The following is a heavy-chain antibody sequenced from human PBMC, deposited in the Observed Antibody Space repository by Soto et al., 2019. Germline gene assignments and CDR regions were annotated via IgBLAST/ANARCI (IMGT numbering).Heavy chain of an antibody. Sequence: ASVKVSCKASGYTFTSYGISWVRQAPGQGLEWMGWISAYNGNTNYAQKLQGRVTMTTDTSTSTAYMELRSLRSDDTAVYYCARGGYYYDSSGYYFYYFDYWGQGTLVTVSS. J-gene: IGHJ4*02. CDR1: GYTFTSYG. D-gene: IGHD3-22*01. V-gene: IGHV1-18*01. CDR2: ISAYNGNT. CDR3: ARGGYYYDSSGYYFYYFDY.